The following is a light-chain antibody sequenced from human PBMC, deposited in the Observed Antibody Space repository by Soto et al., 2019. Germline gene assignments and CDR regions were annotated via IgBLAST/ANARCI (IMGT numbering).Light chain of an antibody. V-gene: IGLV2-8*01. CDR2: EVS. J-gene: IGLJ2*01. CDR1: SSDVGGYNY. Sequence: QAALTQPPSASGSPGQSVTISCTGTSSDVGGYNYVSWYQQYPGKAPKLMIYEVSKRPSGVPDRFSGSKSGNTASLTVSWLQAEDEADYYCSSYAGSNNVFGGGTKVTVL. CDR3: SSYAGSNNV.